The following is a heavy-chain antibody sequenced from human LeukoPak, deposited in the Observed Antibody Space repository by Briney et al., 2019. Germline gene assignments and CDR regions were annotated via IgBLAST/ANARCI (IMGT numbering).Heavy chain of an antibody. Sequence: PGGSLRLSCAASGFTVSSNYMSWVRQAPGKGLEWVSVIYSGGSTYYADSVKGRFTISRDNSKNTLYLQMNSLRAEDTAVYYCARSEYYGSGTLPDYWGQGTLVTVSS. CDR3: ARSEYYGSGTLPDY. CDR2: IYSGGST. V-gene: IGHV3-66*01. J-gene: IGHJ4*02. D-gene: IGHD3-10*01. CDR1: GFTVSSNY.